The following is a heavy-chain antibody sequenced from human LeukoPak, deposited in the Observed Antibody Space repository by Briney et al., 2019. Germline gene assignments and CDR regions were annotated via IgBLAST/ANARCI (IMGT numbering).Heavy chain of an antibody. CDR1: GGTFSSYA. D-gene: IGHD3-10*01. CDR3: ARVPTMVRGVKRNYGMDV. J-gene: IGHJ6*02. V-gene: IGHV1-69*05. CDR2: IIPIFGTA. Sequence: ASVKVSCKASGGTFSSYAISWVRQAPGQGLEWMGGIIPIFGTANYAQKFQGRVTMTRNTSISTAYMELSSLRSEDAAVYYCARVPTMVRGVKRNYGMDVWGQGTTVTVSS.